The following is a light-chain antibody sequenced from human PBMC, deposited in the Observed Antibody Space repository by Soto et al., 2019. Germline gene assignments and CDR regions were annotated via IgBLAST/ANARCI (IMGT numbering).Light chain of an antibody. Sequence: QSLLAHPRSLSGSPGQSVTISCTGTSSDVGGYNYVSWYQQHPGKAPKLMIYDVSKRPSGVPDRFSGSKSGNTASLTISGLQAEDEADYYCCSYAGSYTLYVFGTGTKVTVL. CDR1: SSDVGGYNY. CDR2: DVS. CDR3: CSYAGSYTLYV. J-gene: IGLJ1*01. V-gene: IGLV2-11*01.